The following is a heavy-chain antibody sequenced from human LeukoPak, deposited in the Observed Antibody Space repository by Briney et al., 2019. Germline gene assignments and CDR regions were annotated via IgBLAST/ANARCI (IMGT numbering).Heavy chain of an antibody. CDR1: GFTVSSNY. Sequence: GGSLRLSCAASGFTVSSNYMSWVRQAPGKGLEWVSVIYSGGSTYYADSVKGRFTISRDNSKNTLYLQMNSLRAENTAVYYCARDRYSGSLDAFDIWGQGTMVTVSS. D-gene: IGHD1-26*01. J-gene: IGHJ3*02. CDR3: ARDRYSGSLDAFDI. V-gene: IGHV3-66*01. CDR2: IYSGGST.